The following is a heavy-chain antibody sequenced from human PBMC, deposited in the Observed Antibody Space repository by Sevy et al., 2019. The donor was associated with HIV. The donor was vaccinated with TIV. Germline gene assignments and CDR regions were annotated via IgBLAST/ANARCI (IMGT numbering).Heavy chain of an antibody. CDR1: GGSISSSSYY. J-gene: IGHJ4*02. Sequence: SETLSLTCTVSGGSISSSSYYWGWIRQPPGKGLEWIGSIYYSGSTYYNPSLKSRVTISVDTSKNQFSLKLSSVTAADTAVYYCARGYGDEDGAYYFDYWGQGTLVTVSS. CDR2: IYYSGST. V-gene: IGHV4-39*01. D-gene: IGHD4-17*01. CDR3: ARGYGDEDGAYYFDY.